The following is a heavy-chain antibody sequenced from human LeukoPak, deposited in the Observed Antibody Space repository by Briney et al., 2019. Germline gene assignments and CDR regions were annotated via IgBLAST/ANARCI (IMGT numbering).Heavy chain of an antibody. CDR2: INHSGDT. D-gene: IGHD5/OR15-5a*01. CDR1: GGSFSGYY. CDR3: ARGHSVSGFDY. Sequence: SETLSLTCGVSGGSFSGYYWTWIRQPPGKGLEWIGEINHSGDTNSNPSLKSRVTISVDTSKSQFSLKLGSVTAADTAVYYCARGHSVSGFDYWGQGALVSVSS. J-gene: IGHJ4*02. V-gene: IGHV4-34*01.